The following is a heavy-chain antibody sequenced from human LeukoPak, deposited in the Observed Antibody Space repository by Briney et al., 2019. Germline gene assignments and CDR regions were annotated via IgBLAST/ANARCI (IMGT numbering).Heavy chain of an antibody. V-gene: IGHV7-4-1*02. Sequence: ASVKVSCKASGYAFTSYAMNWVRQAPGQGLEWMGWINTNTGNPTYAQGFTGRFVFSLDTSVSTAYLQISSLKAEDTAVYYCARAPYDIVVVVPALDYWGQGTLSPSPQ. CDR2: INTNTGNP. J-gene: IGHJ4*02. D-gene: IGHD2-15*01. CDR1: GYAFTSYA. CDR3: ARAPYDIVVVVPALDY.